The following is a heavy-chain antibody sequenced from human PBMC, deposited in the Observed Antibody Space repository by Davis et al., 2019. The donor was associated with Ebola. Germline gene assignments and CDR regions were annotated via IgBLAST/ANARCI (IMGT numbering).Heavy chain of an antibody. CDR2: ISWDGGST. CDR1: GFTFDDYT. Sequence: PGGSLRLSCAASGFTFDDYTMHWVRQAPGKGLEWVSLISWDGGSTYYADSVKGRFTISRDNSKNSLYLQMNSLRTEDTALYYCAKAMGSYELLDVWGQGTTVTVSS. V-gene: IGHV3-43*01. CDR3: AKAMGSYELLDV. J-gene: IGHJ6*02. D-gene: IGHD3-16*01.